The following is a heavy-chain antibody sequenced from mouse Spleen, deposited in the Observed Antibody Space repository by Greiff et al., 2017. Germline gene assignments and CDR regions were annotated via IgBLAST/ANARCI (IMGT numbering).Heavy chain of an antibody. CDR3: ARQGVFAY. Sequence: EVHLVESGGGLVKPGGSLKLSCAASGFTFSSYAMSWVRQTPEKRLEWVATISSGGSYTYYPDSVKGRFTISRDNAKNTLYLQMSSLRSEDTAMYYCARQGVFAYWGQGTLVTVSA. CDR2: ISSGGSYT. J-gene: IGHJ3*01. CDR1: GFTFSSYA. V-gene: IGHV5-9-3*01.